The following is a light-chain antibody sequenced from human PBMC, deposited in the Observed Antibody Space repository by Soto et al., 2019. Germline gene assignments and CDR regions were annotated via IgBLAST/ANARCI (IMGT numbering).Light chain of an antibody. V-gene: IGKV3-15*01. CDR3: QQYSIWRT. CDR2: GAS. Sequence: IVMTQSPATLSLSPGERATRSGRASESVSTNLAWYQQKAGQAPRLLIYGASTRATGIPARFSGSGSGTEFTLTISSLQSEDFAVYYCQQYSIWRTFGQGTKVDI. CDR1: ESVSTN. J-gene: IGKJ1*01.